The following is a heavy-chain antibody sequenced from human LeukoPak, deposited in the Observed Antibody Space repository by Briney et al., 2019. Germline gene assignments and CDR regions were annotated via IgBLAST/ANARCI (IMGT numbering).Heavy chain of an antibody. Sequence: ASVKVSCKASGGTFSSYAISWVRQAPGQGPEWMGGIIPIFGTANYAQKFQGRVTITADESTSTAYMELSSLRSEDTAVYYCASGDSGYDTYNWFDPWGQGTLVTVSS. J-gene: IGHJ5*02. V-gene: IGHV1-69*13. D-gene: IGHD5-12*01. CDR1: GGTFSSYA. CDR3: ASGDSGYDTYNWFDP. CDR2: IIPIFGTA.